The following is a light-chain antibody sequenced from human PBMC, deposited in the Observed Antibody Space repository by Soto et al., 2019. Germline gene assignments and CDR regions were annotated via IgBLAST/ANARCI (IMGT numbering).Light chain of an antibody. Sequence: DIVMTQSPATLSVSPGERATLSCRASESINSNLAWYHQKPGQPPRLLIYGASTRATGIPARFSGSGSGTDFTLTISSLQSEDFATYYCQHYNSYSEAFGQGTKVELK. J-gene: IGKJ1*01. CDR2: GAS. CDR1: ESINSN. CDR3: QHYNSYSEA. V-gene: IGKV3-15*01.